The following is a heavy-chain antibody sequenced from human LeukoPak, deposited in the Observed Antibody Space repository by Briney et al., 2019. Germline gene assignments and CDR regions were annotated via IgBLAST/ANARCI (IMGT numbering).Heavy chain of an antibody. D-gene: IGHD3-3*01. CDR1: GYTLTELS. CDR2: FDPEDGET. V-gene: IGHV1-24*01. CDR3: ATRTADFWSGCLFYFDY. J-gene: IGHJ4*02. Sequence: ASVKVSCKVSGYTLTELSMHWVQQAPGKGLEWMGGFDPEDGETIYAQKFQGRVTMTEDTSTDTAYMELSSLRSEDTAVYYCATRTADFWSGCLFYFDYWGQGTLVTVSS.